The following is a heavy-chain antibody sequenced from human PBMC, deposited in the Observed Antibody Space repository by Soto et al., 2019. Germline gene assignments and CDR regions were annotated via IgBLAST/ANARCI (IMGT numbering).Heavy chain of an antibody. CDR1: VECVPDDY. CDR3: AKGRGGKTLANFGMDF. J-gene: IGHJ6*02. V-gene: IGHV1-46*01. CDR2: ISPFGGAT. D-gene: IGHD3-16*01. Sequence: XSLQVSYKASVECVPDDYLPGVRKAPRQGFEWLGVISPFGGATSYAHSFKGRVTVTMDKSSTTFYLELSSLRSDDTAVYYCAKGRGGKTLANFGMDFWGQGVTVTVSS.